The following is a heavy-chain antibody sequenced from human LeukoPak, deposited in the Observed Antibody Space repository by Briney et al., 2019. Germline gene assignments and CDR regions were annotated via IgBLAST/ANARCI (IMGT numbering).Heavy chain of an antibody. V-gene: IGHV4-34*01. CDR1: GGSFSAYY. CDR2: INHSGST. J-gene: IGHJ4*02. D-gene: IGHD3-22*01. Sequence: SETLSLTCAVYGGSFSAYYWSWIRQPPGKGLEWIGEINHSGSTNYNPSLKSRVAISVATSRNQFSLRLSSVTAADTAVYYCARGQRITMTDWGQGTLVTVSS. CDR3: ARGQRITMTD.